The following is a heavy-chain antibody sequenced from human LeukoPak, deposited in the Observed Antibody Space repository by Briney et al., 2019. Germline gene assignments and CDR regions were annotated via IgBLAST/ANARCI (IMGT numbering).Heavy chain of an antibody. CDR2: FSGRGDST. D-gene: IGHD3-16*01. V-gene: IGHV3-23*01. Sequence: GGSLRLSCAASGFTLSSHAMSWVRQAPGKGXXXXXXFSGRGDSTYYAESVKGRFTISGDNSKNTLYLQMESLRAEDTAGYYCAKHIWGSLVYYGMDVWGKGTTVTVSS. CDR3: AKHIWGSLVYYGMDV. J-gene: IGHJ6*04. CDR1: GFTLSSHA.